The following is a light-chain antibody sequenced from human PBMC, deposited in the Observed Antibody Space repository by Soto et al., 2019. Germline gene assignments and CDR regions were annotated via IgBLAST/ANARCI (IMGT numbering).Light chain of an antibody. CDR1: QGISTY. J-gene: IGKJ1*01. CDR3: QKYYYAPRT. V-gene: IGKV1-27*01. CDR2: AAS. Sequence: DIQMTQSPSSLSASVGDRVTITCRASQGISTYLAWYQQKPGKAPELLIYAASTLQSGVPSRFSGSGFGTEFTLTISSLQPEDVATYYCQKYYYAPRTFGQGTKVELK.